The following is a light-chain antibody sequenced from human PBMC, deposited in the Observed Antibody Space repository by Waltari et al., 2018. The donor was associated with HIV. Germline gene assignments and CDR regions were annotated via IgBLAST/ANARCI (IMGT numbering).Light chain of an antibody. Sequence: NFMLTQPNSVSESPGETVTISCTRSSGSIANYSVPWYQQRPGSAPTTVIYEDNKRPSGVPDRFSGSIDSSSNSASLTTSGLKTEDEADYYCQSYYLSIVVFGGGTKLTVL. J-gene: IGLJ2*01. V-gene: IGLV6-57*04. CDR2: EDN. CDR3: QSYYLSIVV. CDR1: SGSIANYS.